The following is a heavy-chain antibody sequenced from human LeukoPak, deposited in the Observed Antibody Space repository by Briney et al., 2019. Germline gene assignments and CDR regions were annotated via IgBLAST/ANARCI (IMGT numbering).Heavy chain of an antibody. J-gene: IGHJ4*02. D-gene: IGHD3-16*02. CDR1: GYSFTSYW. V-gene: IGHV5-51*01. CDR3: ATYYDYVWGSYPPYYFDY. Sequence: GESLKISCKGSGYSFTSYWIGWVRQMPGKGLEWMGIIYPGDSDTRYSPSFQGQVTISADKSISTAYLQWSSLKASDTAMYYCATYYDYVWGSYPPYYFDYWGQGTLVTVSS. CDR2: IYPGDSDT.